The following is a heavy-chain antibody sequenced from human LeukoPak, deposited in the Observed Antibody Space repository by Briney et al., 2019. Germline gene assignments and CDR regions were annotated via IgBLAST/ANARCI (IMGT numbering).Heavy chain of an antibody. Sequence: GGSLRLSCAASGFTFSSYAMSWVRQAPGKGLEWVSYISSSGSTIYYADSVKGRFTISRDNAKNSLYLQMNSLRAEDTAVYYCARVRRWDYYGSGSYLDYWGQGTLVTVSS. D-gene: IGHD3-10*01. CDR3: ARVRRWDYYGSGSYLDY. CDR2: ISSSGSTI. J-gene: IGHJ4*02. V-gene: IGHV3-48*03. CDR1: GFTFSSYA.